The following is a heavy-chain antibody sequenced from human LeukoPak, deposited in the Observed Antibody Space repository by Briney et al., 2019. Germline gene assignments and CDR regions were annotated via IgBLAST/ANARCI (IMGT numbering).Heavy chain of an antibody. D-gene: IGHD1-14*01. J-gene: IGHJ4*02. CDR3: ARYRYYFDY. CDR1: GGSISSYY. Sequence: PSETLSLTCTVSGGSISSYYWSWIRQPPGKGLEWIGYIYCSGSTNYNPSLKSRVTISVDTSKNQFSLKLSSVTAADTAVYYCARYRYYFDYWGQGTLVTVSS. CDR2: IYCSGST. V-gene: IGHV4-59*01.